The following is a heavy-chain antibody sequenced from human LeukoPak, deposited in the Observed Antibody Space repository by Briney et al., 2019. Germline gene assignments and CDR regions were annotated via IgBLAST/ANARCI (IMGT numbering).Heavy chain of an antibody. CDR1: GFTFSRYS. V-gene: IGHV3-21*01. CDR3: AKDRVVTFAEYFQH. J-gene: IGHJ1*01. CDR2: ISSSGTYI. Sequence: GGSLRLSCVASGFTFSRYSMNWVRQAPGKGLEWVSSISSSGTYIYYADSMKGRFTLSRDNAKNSLYLQMNSLRAEDTAVYYCAKDRVVTFAEYFQHWGQGTLVTVSS. D-gene: IGHD2-21*02.